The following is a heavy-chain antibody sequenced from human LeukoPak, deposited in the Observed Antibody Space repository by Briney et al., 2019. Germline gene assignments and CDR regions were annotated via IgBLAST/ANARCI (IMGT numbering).Heavy chain of an antibody. CDR1: GFTFSSYA. CDR3: AKDSDYYDSSGYSEGAYYFDY. CDR2: ISYDGSNK. V-gene: IGHV3-30-3*01. J-gene: IGHJ4*02. Sequence: GGSLRLSCAASGFTFSSYAMHWVRQAPGKGLEWVAVISYDGSNKYYADSVKGRFTISRDNSKNTLYLQMNSLRAEDTAVYYCAKDSDYYDSSGYSEGAYYFDYWGQGTLVTVSS. D-gene: IGHD3-22*01.